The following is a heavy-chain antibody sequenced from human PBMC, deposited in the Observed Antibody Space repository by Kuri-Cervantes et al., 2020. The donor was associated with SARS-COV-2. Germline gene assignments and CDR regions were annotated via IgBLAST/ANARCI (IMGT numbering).Heavy chain of an antibody. CDR3: AKIGTQYCSAGSCYVDY. CDR1: GFTFTLFN. J-gene: IGHJ4*02. D-gene: IGHD2-15*01. V-gene: IGHV3-48*01. Sequence: GGSLRLSCAASGFTFTLFNLNWVRQAPGKGLEWLAHIDSGSASIYYADSVKGRFTISRDNSKNTLYLQMNSLRAEDTAVYYCAKIGTQYCSAGSCYVDYWGQGTLVTVSS. CDR2: IDSGSASI.